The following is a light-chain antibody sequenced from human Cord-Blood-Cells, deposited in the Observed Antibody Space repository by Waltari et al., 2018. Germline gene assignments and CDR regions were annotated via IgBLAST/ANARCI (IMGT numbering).Light chain of an antibody. CDR3: QQRSNWPPIT. Sequence: EIVLAHSPATLSLSLGERANLSCRASPRVSIYLAWYQQKPGQAPRLLIYDASNRATGIPARFSGSASGTDFTLTICSLEPEDFAVYYCQQRSNWPPITFGQGTRLEIK. CDR1: PRVSIY. V-gene: IGKV3-11*01. J-gene: IGKJ5*01. CDR2: DAS.